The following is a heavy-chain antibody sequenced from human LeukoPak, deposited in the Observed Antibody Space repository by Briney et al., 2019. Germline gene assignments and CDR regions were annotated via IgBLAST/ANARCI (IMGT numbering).Heavy chain of an antibody. D-gene: IGHD3-22*01. CDR2: INPNSGGT. V-gene: IGHV1-2*02. Sequence: ASVKVSCKASGHTFTGYYMHWVRQAPGQGLEWMGWINPNSGGTNYAQKFQGRVTMTRDTSISTAYMELSRLRSDDTAVYYCARDRGYYDSSGYLTYWGQGTLVTVSS. J-gene: IGHJ4*02. CDR1: GHTFTGYY. CDR3: ARDRGYYDSSGYLTY.